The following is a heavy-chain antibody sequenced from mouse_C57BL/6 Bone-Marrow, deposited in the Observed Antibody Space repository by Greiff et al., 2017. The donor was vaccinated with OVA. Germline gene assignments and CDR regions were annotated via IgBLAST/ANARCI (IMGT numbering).Heavy chain of an antibody. CDR3: ARDDGYGARDY. Sequence: EVKVVESEGGLVQPGSSMKLSCTASGFTFSDYYMAWVRQVPEKGLEWVANINYDGSSTYYLDSLKSRFIISRDNAKNILYLQMSSLKSEDTATYYCARDDGYGARDYWGQGTAVTVSS. V-gene: IGHV5-16*01. D-gene: IGHD2-3*01. CDR2: INYDGSST. J-gene: IGHJ4*01. CDR1: GFTFSDYY.